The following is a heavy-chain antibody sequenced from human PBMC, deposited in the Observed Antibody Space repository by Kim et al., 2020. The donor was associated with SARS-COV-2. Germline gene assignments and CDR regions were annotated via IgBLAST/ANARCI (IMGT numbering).Heavy chain of an antibody. D-gene: IGHD3-16*01. V-gene: IGHV3-30*01. Sequence: NKTYADSVKGRFTISRDNSKNTLYLQMNSLRAEDTAVYYCASRAYLAVDYWGQGTLVTVSS. J-gene: IGHJ4*02. CDR3: ASRAYLAVDY. CDR2: NK.